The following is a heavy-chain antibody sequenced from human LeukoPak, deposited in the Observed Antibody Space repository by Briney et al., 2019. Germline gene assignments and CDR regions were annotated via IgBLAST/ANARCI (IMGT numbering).Heavy chain of an antibody. CDR3: ARGGSWFGELLFPPNYYYYYGMDV. CDR1: GYTFTSYG. CDR2: ISAYNGNT. J-gene: IGHJ6*02. Sequence: ASVTVSCKASGYTFTSYGISWVRQAPGQGLEWMGWISAYNGNTNYAQKLQGRVTMTTDTSTSTAYMELRSLRSDDTAVYYCARGGSWFGELLFPPNYYYYYGMDVWGQGTTVTVSS. D-gene: IGHD3-10*01. V-gene: IGHV1-18*01.